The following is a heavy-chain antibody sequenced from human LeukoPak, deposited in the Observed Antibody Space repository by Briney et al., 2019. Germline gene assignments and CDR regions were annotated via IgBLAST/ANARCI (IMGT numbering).Heavy chain of an antibody. V-gene: IGHV4-59*01. CDR3: ARGHCSGGSCLIDY. CDR1: GGSISPYY. D-gene: IGHD2-15*01. J-gene: IGHJ4*02. CDR2: IYYSGST. Sequence: PSETLSLTCTVSGGSISPYYWSWIRQPPGKGLEWIGYIYYSGSTNYNPSLKSRVTISVDTSKNQFSLKLSSVTAADTAVYYCARGHCSGGSCLIDYWGQGTLVTVSS.